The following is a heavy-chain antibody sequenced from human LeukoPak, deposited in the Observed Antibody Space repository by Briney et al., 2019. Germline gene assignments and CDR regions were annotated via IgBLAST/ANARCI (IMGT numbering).Heavy chain of an antibody. D-gene: IGHD6-19*01. CDR3: ARRAVAASVPFDY. CDR2: IKQDGSEK. V-gene: IGHV3-7*01. Sequence: PGGSLRLSCAASGFTLSTYWMSWVRQAPGNGLECVANIKQDGSEKYYVDSVEGGFPTSRDNAKNSLYLQMNSLRAEDTAVYYCARRAVAASVPFDYWGQGTLVTVSS. CDR1: GFTLSTYW. J-gene: IGHJ4*02.